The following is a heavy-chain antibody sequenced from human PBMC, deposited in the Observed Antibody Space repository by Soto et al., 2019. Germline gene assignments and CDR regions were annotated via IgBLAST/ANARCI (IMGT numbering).Heavy chain of an antibody. D-gene: IGHD3-3*01. CDR1: GGSISSSSYY. V-gene: IGHV4-39*01. CDR3: ARRDPYYDFWSGPYYFDY. CDR2: IYYSGST. Sequence: SETLSLTCTVSGGSISSSSYYWGWIRQPPGKGLEWIGSIYYSGSTYYNPSLKSRVTISVDTSKNQFSLKLSSVTAADTAVYYCARRDPYYDFWSGPYYFDYWGQGTLVTVSS. J-gene: IGHJ4*02.